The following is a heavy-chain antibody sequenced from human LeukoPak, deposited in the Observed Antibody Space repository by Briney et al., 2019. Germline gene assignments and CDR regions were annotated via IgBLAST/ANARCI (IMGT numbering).Heavy chain of an antibody. D-gene: IGHD4-17*01. CDR1: GFTSSNAW. CDR2: IKSKTDGGTI. V-gene: IGHV3-15*01. Sequence: GGSLRLSCAASGFTSSNAWMSWVRQAPGKGPEWLGRIKSKTDGGTIDYAAPVKGRFTIPRDDSETTLYLQMNSLKPEDTAVYYCTTTTVTKDGLDVWGQGTTVTVSS. CDR3: TTTTVTKDGLDV. J-gene: IGHJ6*02.